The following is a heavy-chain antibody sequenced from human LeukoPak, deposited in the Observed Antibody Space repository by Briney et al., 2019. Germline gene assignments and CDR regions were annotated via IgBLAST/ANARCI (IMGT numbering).Heavy chain of an antibody. V-gene: IGHV4-4*07. Sequence: SETLSLTCSVSGGSISGYYWSWIRQPAGKGLERIGRIYSSGSINYNPSLKSRVTMSVDTSKNQFSLKLSSVTAADTAVYYCARESLVASNYYMDVWGRGATVIVSS. D-gene: IGHD3-9*01. CDR3: ARESLVASNYYMDV. CDR1: GGSISGYY. J-gene: IGHJ6*03. CDR2: IYSSGSI.